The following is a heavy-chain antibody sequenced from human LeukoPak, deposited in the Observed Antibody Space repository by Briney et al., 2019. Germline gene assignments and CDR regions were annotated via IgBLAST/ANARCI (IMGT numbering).Heavy chain of an antibody. CDR3: ARAYCSGGDCYSKSNFDS. CDR1: GYTFTAYY. D-gene: IGHD2-15*01. Sequence: ASVKVSCKASGYTFTAYYMHWVRQAPGQGLEWMGWINPDSGGTNYAQKFQDRVTMTRDTSITTAYMELSRLRSDDTAVYSCARAYCSGGDCYSKSNFDSWGQGTLVTVSS. V-gene: IGHV1-2*02. J-gene: IGHJ4*02. CDR2: INPDSGGT.